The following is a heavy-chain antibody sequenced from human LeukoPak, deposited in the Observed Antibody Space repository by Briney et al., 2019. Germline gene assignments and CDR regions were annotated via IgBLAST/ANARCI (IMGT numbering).Heavy chain of an antibody. J-gene: IGHJ5*02. V-gene: IGHV4-38-2*01. CDR3: ARVGWRYFDWLAP. Sequence: SETLSLTCAVSGHSISRDYSWGWIRQPPGKGLEWIGSINHSGGTYYNQSLKSRVTISRDTSKNQFSLNLNDVTAADTAVYYCARVGWRYFDWLAPWGQGTLVTVSP. D-gene: IGHD3-9*01. CDR2: INHSGGT. CDR1: GHSISRDYS.